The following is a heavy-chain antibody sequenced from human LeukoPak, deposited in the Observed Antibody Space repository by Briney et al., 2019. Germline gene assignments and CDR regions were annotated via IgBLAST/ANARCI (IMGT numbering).Heavy chain of an antibody. CDR2: IYYSGST. V-gene: IGHV4-39*01. CDR3: ARHDLSGYCSSTSCYSWFDP. J-gene: IGHJ5*02. CDR1: GGSISSSSYY. D-gene: IGHD2-2*01. Sequence: SETLYLTCTVSGGSISSSSYYWGWIRQPPGTGLEWIGSIYYSGSTYYNPSLKSRVTISVDTSKNQFSLKLSSVTAADTAVYYCARHDLSGYCSSTSCYSWFDPWGQGTLVTVSS.